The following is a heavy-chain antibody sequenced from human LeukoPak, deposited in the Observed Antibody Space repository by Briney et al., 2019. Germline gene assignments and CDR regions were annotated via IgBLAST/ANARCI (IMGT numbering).Heavy chain of an antibody. CDR3: ARYSSGWSWYFDL. Sequence: PSETLSLTCTVSGGSISTYYWSWIRQRPGKGLEWIGYIYYSGTTHYNPSLLSRVTISVDTSKNQFSLKLSSVTAADTAMYYCARYSSGWSWYFDLWGRGTLVTVSS. CDR1: GGSISTYY. CDR2: IYYSGTT. V-gene: IGHV4-59*01. D-gene: IGHD6-19*01. J-gene: IGHJ2*01.